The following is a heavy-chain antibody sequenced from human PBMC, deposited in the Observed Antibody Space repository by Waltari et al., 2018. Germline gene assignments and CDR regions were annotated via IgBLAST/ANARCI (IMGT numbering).Heavy chain of an antibody. D-gene: IGHD5-12*01. Sequence: EVQMVESGGGLVQPGGSLRLSCEPSGFTFSSYWIHWVRQAPGEGLVWVSRIDSYGSGTIYADSVKGRFTISRDNAKNTLYLQMNSLRAEDTALYYCARGGGYHAFDIWGQGTMVTVSS. CDR2: IDSYGSGT. J-gene: IGHJ3*02. CDR1: GFTFSSYW. V-gene: IGHV3-74*01. CDR3: ARGGGYHAFDI.